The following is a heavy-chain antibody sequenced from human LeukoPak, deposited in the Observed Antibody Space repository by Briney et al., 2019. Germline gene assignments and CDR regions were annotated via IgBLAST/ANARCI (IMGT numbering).Heavy chain of an antibody. Sequence: ASVKVSCKASGYTFTSYGISWVRQAPGQGLEWMAWINAYDGDTNYAQKFQGRVTLTTDTSTSTAYMELRSLRSDDTAVYYCARDGSGVWFDYWGQGTLVTVSS. V-gene: IGHV1-18*01. CDR2: INAYDGDT. CDR3: ARDGSGVWFDY. D-gene: IGHD3-10*01. J-gene: IGHJ4*02. CDR1: GYTFTSYG.